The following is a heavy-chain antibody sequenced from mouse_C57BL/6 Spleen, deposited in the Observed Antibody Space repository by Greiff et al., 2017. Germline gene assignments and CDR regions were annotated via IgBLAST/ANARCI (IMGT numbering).Heavy chain of an antibody. Sequence: EVKLVESGGGLVQPKGSLKLSCAASGFSFNTYAMNWVRQAPGKGLEWVARIRSKSNNYATYYADSVKDRFTISRDDSESMLYLQMNNLKTEDTAMYYCVRRGYDVAMDYWGQGTSVTVSS. V-gene: IGHV10-1*01. CDR3: VRRGYDVAMDY. CDR1: GFSFNTYA. D-gene: IGHD2-2*01. CDR2: IRSKSNNYAT. J-gene: IGHJ4*01.